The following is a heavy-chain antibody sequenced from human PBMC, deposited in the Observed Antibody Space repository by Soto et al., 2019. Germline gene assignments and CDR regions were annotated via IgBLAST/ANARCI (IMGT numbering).Heavy chain of an antibody. CDR1: GFTFSFCA. V-gene: IGHV3-23*01. D-gene: IGHD3-22*01. CDR2: IRGNNGDT. J-gene: IGHJ4*02. CDR3: ATGHSDSYYYFDY. Sequence: EVQLLESGGGLVQPGGSLRLSCAASGFTFSFCAMSWVRQAPGKGLEWVSSIRGNNGDTYYADSVKGRFTISRDNSKNTLYLQMDSLIVEDTAVYYCATGHSDSYYYFDYWGQGALVTVSS.